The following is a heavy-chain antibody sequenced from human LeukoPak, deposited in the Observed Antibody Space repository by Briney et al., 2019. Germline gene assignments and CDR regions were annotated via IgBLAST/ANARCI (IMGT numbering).Heavy chain of an antibody. CDR1: GFTFSSYG. CDR3: ARDLGMVVAKGTYGMDV. V-gene: IGHV3-30*03. D-gene: IGHD3-22*01. J-gene: IGHJ6*02. CDR2: ISYDGSNK. Sequence: PGRSLRLSCAASGFTFSSYGMHWVRQAPGKGLEWVAVISYDGSNKYYADSVKGRFTTSRDNSKNTLYLQMNSLRAEDTAVYYCARDLGMVVAKGTYGMDVWGQGTTVTVSS.